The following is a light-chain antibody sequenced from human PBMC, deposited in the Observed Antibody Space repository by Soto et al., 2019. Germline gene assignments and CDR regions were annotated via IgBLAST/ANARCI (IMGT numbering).Light chain of an antibody. CDR3: QQYNSYSPWT. J-gene: IGKJ1*01. CDR1: QSVSNNY. V-gene: IGKV3-20*01. Sequence: EIVLTQSPCTLSLSPGERATLSCRASQSVSNNYLAWYQQKPGQAPRLLIYGASNRATGIPDRFSGSGAGTDFTITISSLQPDDFATYYCQQYNSYSPWTFGQGTKV. CDR2: GAS.